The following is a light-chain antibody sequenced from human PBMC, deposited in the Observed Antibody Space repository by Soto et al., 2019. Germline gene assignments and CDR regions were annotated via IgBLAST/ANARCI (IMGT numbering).Light chain of an antibody. V-gene: IGLV2-14*01. CDR3: SSYTVSSTLV. J-gene: IGLJ3*02. Sequence: QSALTQPASVSGSPGQSITISCTGTSSDVGGYTYVSWYQQHPGKAPKLMIYEVTNRPSGVSNRFSGSKSGNTASLTISGLQAEDEADYYRSSYTVSSTLVFGGGTKLTVL. CDR1: SSDVGGYTY. CDR2: EVT.